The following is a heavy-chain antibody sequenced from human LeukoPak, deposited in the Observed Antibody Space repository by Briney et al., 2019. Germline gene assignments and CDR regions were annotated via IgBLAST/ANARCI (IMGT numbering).Heavy chain of an antibody. CDR2: INPSGGST. CDR3: AREGPDAFDI. V-gene: IGHV1-46*01. CDR1: GYTFTSYY. Sequence: ASVKVSCKASGYTFTSYYMHWVRQAPGQGLEWMGVINPSGGSTSYAQKFQGRVTMTRDTSTSTVYMELSSLRSEDTAVYYRAREGPDAFDIWGQGTMVTVSS. J-gene: IGHJ3*02.